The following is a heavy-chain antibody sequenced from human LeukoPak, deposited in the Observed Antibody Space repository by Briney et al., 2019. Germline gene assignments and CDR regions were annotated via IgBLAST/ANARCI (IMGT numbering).Heavy chain of an antibody. V-gene: IGHV3-30*02. CDR2: MRYDGSNK. CDR3: AKDHGERTYYYYYMDV. CDR1: GFTFSSYG. Sequence: GGSLRLSCAASGFTFSSYGMHWVRQAPGKGLEWVAFMRYDGSNKYYADSVKGRFTISRDNSKNTLYLQMNSLRAEDTALYYCAKDHGERTYYYYYMDVWGKGTTVTVSS. J-gene: IGHJ6*03. D-gene: IGHD3-10*01.